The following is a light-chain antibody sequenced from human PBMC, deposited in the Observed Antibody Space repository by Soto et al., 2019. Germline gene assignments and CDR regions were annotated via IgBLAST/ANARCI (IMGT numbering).Light chain of an antibody. J-gene: IGKJ5*01. V-gene: IGKV3-20*01. Sequence: EIVLTQSPDTLSLSPGERATLSCRASQSVSTNSLAWYQQRPGQAPRPLIYGASSRATGTPDRFSGSGSGTDFTLIISRLEPEDFAVYYCQQYANSPITFGQGTRLEI. CDR1: QSVSTNS. CDR2: GAS. CDR3: QQYANSPIT.